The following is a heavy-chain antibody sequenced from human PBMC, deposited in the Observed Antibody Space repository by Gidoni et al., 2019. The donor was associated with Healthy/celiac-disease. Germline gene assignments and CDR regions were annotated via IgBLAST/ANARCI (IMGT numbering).Heavy chain of an antibody. CDR3: ARGEYSSSPESEAFDI. Sequence: QVQLQQSGPGLVKPSQTLSLTCAISGDSVSSNSPALNWIRQSPSRGLEWLGRTYYRSKWYNDYAVSVKSRITINPDTSKNQFSLQLNSVTPEDTAVYYCARGEYSSSPESEAFDIWGQGTMVTVSS. V-gene: IGHV6-1*01. CDR2: TYYRSKWYN. CDR1: GDSVSSNSPA. D-gene: IGHD6-6*01. J-gene: IGHJ3*02.